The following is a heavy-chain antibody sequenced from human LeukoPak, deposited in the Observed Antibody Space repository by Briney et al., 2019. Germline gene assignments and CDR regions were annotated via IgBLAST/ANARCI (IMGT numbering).Heavy chain of an antibody. CDR3: ARGRPDPQNSDYWDY. CDR1: GGSISSYY. Sequence: PSETLSLTCTVSGGSISSYYWSWIRQTPGTTLEWIGNIHYTGRTRYNPSLESRVTMSLDTPKNEFSLRLTSMTAADSAVYYCARGRPDPQNSDYWDYWGQGILVTVSS. CDR2: IHYTGRT. V-gene: IGHV4-59*13. J-gene: IGHJ4*02. D-gene: IGHD3-22*01.